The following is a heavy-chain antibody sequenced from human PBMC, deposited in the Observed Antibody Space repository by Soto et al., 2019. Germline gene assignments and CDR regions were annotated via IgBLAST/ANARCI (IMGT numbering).Heavy chain of an antibody. J-gene: IGHJ4*02. CDR2: IYYTGNT. D-gene: IGHD1-1*01. CDR1: GGSISSGGTGSY. CDR3: ASGHDAYKVRY. Sequence: QVQLQESGPGLVKPSQTLSLTCTVSGGSISSGGTGSYWTWIRQLPGKGLEWIGYIYYTGNTYYTPSHKRRPTISIGTSENQFSLKLTSVTAADTAVYFCASGHDAYKVRYWGQGTLVTVSS. V-gene: IGHV4-31*03.